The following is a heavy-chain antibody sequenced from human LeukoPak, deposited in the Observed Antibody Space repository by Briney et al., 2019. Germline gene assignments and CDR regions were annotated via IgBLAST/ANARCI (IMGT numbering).Heavy chain of an antibody. J-gene: IGHJ6*02. D-gene: IGHD2-2*01. Sequence: PGGSLRLSCAASGFTFSDYYMSWIRQAPGKGLEWVSYISSSGSTIYYADSVKGRFTISRDNAKNSLYLQMNSLRAEDTAVYYCARDRTPVPLCMDVWGQGTTVTVSS. CDR2: ISSSGSTI. CDR3: ARDRTPVPLCMDV. CDR1: GFTFSDYY. V-gene: IGHV3-11*01.